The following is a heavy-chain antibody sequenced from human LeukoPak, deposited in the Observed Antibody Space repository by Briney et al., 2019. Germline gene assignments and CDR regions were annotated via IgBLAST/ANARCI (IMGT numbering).Heavy chain of an antibody. D-gene: IGHD6-19*01. V-gene: IGHV3-48*04. CDR3: ARVRGSDWSVYHIDN. Sequence: PGGSLRLSCAVFGVTVSSNYMSWVRQAPGKGLEWVSYISDTSATIYYYAESVRGRFTISRDNTKNSLYLQMSSLRAEDTAVYYCARVRGSDWSVYHIDNWGQGTLVTVSS. CDR2: ISDTSATI. CDR1: GVTVSSNY. J-gene: IGHJ4*02.